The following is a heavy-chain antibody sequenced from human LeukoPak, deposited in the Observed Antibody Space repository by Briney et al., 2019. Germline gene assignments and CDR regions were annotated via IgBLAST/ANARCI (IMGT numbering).Heavy chain of an antibody. V-gene: IGHV3-23*01. Sequence: GGSPRLSCAASGFTFSSYAMSWVRQAPGKGLEWVSAISGSGDSTYYGGSVKGRFTISRDNSKNTLYLQMNSLRAEDTAVYYCAKTRPLDSSSWSHGDYWGQGTLVTVSS. J-gene: IGHJ4*02. CDR3: AKTRPLDSSSWSHGDY. CDR2: ISGSGDST. D-gene: IGHD6-13*01. CDR1: GFTFSSYA.